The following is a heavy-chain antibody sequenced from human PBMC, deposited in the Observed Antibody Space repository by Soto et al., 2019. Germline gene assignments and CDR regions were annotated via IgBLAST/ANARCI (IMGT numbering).Heavy chain of an antibody. Sequence: GASVKVSCKASGYTFTSYYMHWVRQAPGQGLEWMGIINPSGGSANYAQKFQGRVTMTTDTSTSTGYMELRSLRSEDTAVYYCARSRGHDSGGYYYVWFDPWGQGTLVTVSS. CDR1: GYTFTSYY. CDR3: ARSRGHDSGGYYYVWFDP. J-gene: IGHJ5*02. V-gene: IGHV1-46*01. CDR2: INPSGGSA. D-gene: IGHD3-22*01.